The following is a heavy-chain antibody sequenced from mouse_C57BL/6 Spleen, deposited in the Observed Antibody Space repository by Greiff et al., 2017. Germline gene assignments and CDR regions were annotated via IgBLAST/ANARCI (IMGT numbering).Heavy chain of an antibody. CDR2: IDPSDSES. Sequence: QVQLQQPGAELVRPGSSVKLSCKASGYTFTSYWMHWVKQRPIQGLEWIGNIDPSDSESHYNQKFKDKATLTVDKSSSTAYMQLSSLASEDSAVYYCARPYDYGGAWFACRGQGALVTVSA. D-gene: IGHD2-4*01. J-gene: IGHJ3*01. V-gene: IGHV1-52*01. CDR3: ARPYDYGGAWFAC. CDR1: GYTFTSYW.